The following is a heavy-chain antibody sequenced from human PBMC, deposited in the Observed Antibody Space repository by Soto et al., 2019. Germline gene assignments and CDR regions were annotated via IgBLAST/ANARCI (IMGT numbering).Heavy chain of an antibody. CDR2: INAGNGST. V-gene: IGHV1-3*01. D-gene: IGHD3-10*01. Sequence: ASVKVSCKASGYTFTSYAMHWVRQAPGQRLEWMGWINAGNGSTKYSQKFQGRVTITRDTSASTAYMELSSLRSEDTAVYYCARDLMGGSGSYLGYYYYGMDVWGQGTTVTVSS. J-gene: IGHJ6*02. CDR3: ARDLMGGSGSYLGYYYYGMDV. CDR1: GYTFTSYA.